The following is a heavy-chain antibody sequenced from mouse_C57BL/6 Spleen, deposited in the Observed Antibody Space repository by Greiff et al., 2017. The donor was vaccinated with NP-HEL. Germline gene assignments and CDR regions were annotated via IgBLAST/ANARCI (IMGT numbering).Heavy chain of an antibody. Sequence: VQLQQSDAELVKPGASVKISCKVSGYTFTDHTIHWMKQRPEQGLEWIGYIYPRDGSTKYNEKFKGKATLTADKSSSTAYMQLNSMTSEESAVYFCARNYYGSSPAWFAYWGQGTLVTVSA. CDR3: ARNYYGSSPAWFAY. J-gene: IGHJ3*01. D-gene: IGHD1-1*01. CDR1: GYTFTDHT. V-gene: IGHV1-78*01. CDR2: IYPRDGST.